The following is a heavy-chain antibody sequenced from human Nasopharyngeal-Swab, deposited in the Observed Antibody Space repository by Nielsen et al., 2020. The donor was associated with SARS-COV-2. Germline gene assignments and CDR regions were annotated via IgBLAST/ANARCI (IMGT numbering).Heavy chain of an antibody. CDR2: IYYSGST. CDR1: GGLITSYY. D-gene: IGHD2-15*01. CDR3: ARDTRRGGVDY. Sequence: SETLSLTCTVSGGLITSYYWSWIRQPPRRGLEWIGYIYYSGSTNYNPSLKSRVTISLDTSKNQFSLKLSSVTAADSAVYYCARDTRRGGVDYWGQGTLVTVSS. V-gene: IGHV4-59*01. J-gene: IGHJ4*02.